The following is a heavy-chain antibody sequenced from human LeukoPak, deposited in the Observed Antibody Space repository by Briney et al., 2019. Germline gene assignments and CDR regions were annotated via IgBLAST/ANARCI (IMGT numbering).Heavy chain of an antibody. CDR2: ISGSGGST. V-gene: IGHV3-23*01. Sequence: GGTLRPSCAASGFTFSTCGMSWVRQAPGKGLEWVSAISGSGGSTYYADSVKGRFTISRDNSKNTLYLQMNNLRAEDTAVYYCAKSGGNVKGYWGQGTLVTVSS. CDR3: AKSGGNVKGY. J-gene: IGHJ4*02. D-gene: IGHD4-23*01. CDR1: GFTFSTCG.